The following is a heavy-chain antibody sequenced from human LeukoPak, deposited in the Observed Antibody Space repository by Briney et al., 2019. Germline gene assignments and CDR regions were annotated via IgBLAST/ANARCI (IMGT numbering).Heavy chain of an antibody. V-gene: IGHV4-39*01. CDR1: GGSISSSSYY. Sequence: PSETLSLTCTVSGGSISSSSYYWGWLRQPPGKGLEWIGSIYYNGSTHYNPSLKSRVTISVDTSKNQFSLKLSSVTAADTAVYYCARGGKYCSSTSCYSHPFDPWGQGTLVTVSS. CDR2: IYYNGST. J-gene: IGHJ5*02. CDR3: ARGGKYCSSTSCYSHPFDP. D-gene: IGHD2-2*02.